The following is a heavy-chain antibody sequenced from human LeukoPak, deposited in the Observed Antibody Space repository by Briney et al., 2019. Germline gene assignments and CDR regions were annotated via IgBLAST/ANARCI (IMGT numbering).Heavy chain of an antibody. CDR1: GGSISSGSYY. J-gene: IGHJ4*02. CDR3: ARDRSPLWFGEWDY. Sequence: SETLSLTCTVSGGSISSGSYYWSWIRQPAGKGLEWIGRIYTSGSTNYNPSLKSRVTISVDTSKNQFSLKLSPVTAADTAVYYCARDRSPLWFGEWDYWGQGTLVTVSS. D-gene: IGHD3-10*01. V-gene: IGHV4-61*02. CDR2: IYTSGST.